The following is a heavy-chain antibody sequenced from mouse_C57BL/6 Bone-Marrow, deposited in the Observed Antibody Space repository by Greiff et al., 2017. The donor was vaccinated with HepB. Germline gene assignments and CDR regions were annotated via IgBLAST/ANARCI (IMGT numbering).Heavy chain of an antibody. Sequence: VQLVESGGGLVKPGGSLKLSCAASGFTFSSYAMSWVRQTPEKRLEWVATISDGGSYTYYPDNVKGRFTISRDNAKNNLYLQMSHLKSEDTAMYYGARGGSSSAWFAYWGQGTLVTVSA. J-gene: IGHJ3*01. CDR2: ISDGGSYT. CDR1: GFTFSSYA. CDR3: ARGGSSSAWFAY. V-gene: IGHV5-4*01. D-gene: IGHD1-1*01.